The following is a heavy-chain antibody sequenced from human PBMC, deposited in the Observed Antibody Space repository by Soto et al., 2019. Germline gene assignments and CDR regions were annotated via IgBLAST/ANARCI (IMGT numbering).Heavy chain of an antibody. D-gene: IGHD5-18*01. CDR1: GGSISSYY. CDR3: ARVPTAMARRYWFDP. CDR2: IYYSGST. Sequence: PSETLSLTCTVSGGSISSYYWSWIRQPPGKGLEWIGYIYYSGSTNYNPSLKSRVTISVDTSKNQFSLKLSSVTAADTAVYYCARVPTAMARRYWFDPWGQGTLVTVS. V-gene: IGHV4-59*01. J-gene: IGHJ5*02.